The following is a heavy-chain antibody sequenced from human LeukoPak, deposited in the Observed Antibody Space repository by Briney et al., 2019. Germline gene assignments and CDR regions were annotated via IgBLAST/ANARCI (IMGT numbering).Heavy chain of an antibody. J-gene: IGHJ4*02. V-gene: IGHV3-23*01. D-gene: IGHD6-6*01. CDR1: GLTFSSSW. CDR3: AKEDSSSRGEI. Sequence: GGSLRLSCAVSGLTFSSSWMDWVRQAPGKGLEWVSTISGSGGSTYYADSVKGRFTISRDNSKNTLYLQMNSLRAEDTAIYYCAKEDSSSRGEIWGQGTLVTVSS. CDR2: ISGSGGST.